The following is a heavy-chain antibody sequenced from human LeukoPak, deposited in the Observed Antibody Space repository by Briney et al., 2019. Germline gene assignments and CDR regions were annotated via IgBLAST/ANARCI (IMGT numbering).Heavy chain of an antibody. J-gene: IGHJ4*02. D-gene: IGHD2-15*01. Sequence: GESLKISCRGSGYTFSNYWIGWVRQKPGKGLEWMGIIYPGDSDTRYGPSFQGQVTISADRSFNTSYVQWNSLKASDTAVYYCARQVDGLTVSGLEYWGQGTLVTVSS. CDR1: GYTFSNYW. CDR3: ARQVDGLTVSGLEY. CDR2: IYPGDSDT. V-gene: IGHV5-51*01.